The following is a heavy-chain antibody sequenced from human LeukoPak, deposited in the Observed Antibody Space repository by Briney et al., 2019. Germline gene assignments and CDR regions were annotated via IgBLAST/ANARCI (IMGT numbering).Heavy chain of an antibody. J-gene: IGHJ6*03. Sequence: PSETLSLTCTVSGGSISSSSYYWGWLRRPPWKGLEWIGSIYYSGSTYYNPSLKSRVTISVDTSKNQFSLKLSSLTAADTAVYYCATQDTGMINAYYMDVWGKGTTVTVSS. CDR1: GGSISSSSYY. CDR2: IYYSGST. D-gene: IGHD5-18*01. V-gene: IGHV4-39*01. CDR3: ATQDTGMINAYYMDV.